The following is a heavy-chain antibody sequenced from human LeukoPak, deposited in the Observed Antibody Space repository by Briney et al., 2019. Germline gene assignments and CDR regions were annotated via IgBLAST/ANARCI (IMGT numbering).Heavy chain of an antibody. CDR1: GYTFTSYA. D-gene: IGHD2-15*01. CDR2: INTNTGNP. V-gene: IGHV7-4-1*02. J-gene: IGHJ4*02. Sequence: ASVKVSCKASGYTFTSYAMNWVRQAPGQGLEWMGWINTNTGNPTYAQGSTGRFVFSLDTSVSTAYLQISSLKAEDTAVYYCARVAPEDIVVVVAAPLDYWGQGTLVTVSS. CDR3: ARVAPEDIVVVVAAPLDY.